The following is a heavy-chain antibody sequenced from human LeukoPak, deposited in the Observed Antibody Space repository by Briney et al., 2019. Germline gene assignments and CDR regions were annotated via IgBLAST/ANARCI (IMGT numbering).Heavy chain of an antibody. Sequence: GSLRLSCVASGLPIADFAMHWVRQAPGKGLEWVSLISGDGVSTFYADSVKGRFSISRDNSKDSLSLEMNSLRTEDTAMYYCARESGKFDYWGQGTLVAVSS. CDR3: ARESGKFDY. CDR2: ISGDGVST. CDR1: GLPIADFA. V-gene: IGHV3-43*02. J-gene: IGHJ4*02.